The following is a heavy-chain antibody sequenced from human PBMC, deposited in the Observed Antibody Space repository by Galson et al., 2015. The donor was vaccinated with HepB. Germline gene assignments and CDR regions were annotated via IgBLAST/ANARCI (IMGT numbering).Heavy chain of an antibody. V-gene: IGHV3-7*03. CDR3: ARYPPSPILLWFGELLSHRGY. J-gene: IGHJ4*02. CDR2: IKQDGSEK. CDR1: GFTFSSYW. D-gene: IGHD3-10*01. Sequence: SLRLSCAASGFTFSSYWMSWVRQAPGKGLEWVANIKQDGSEKYYVDSVKGRFTISRDTSKNQFYLKLSSVTAADTAVYYCARYPPSPILLWFGELLSHRGYWGQGTLVTVSS.